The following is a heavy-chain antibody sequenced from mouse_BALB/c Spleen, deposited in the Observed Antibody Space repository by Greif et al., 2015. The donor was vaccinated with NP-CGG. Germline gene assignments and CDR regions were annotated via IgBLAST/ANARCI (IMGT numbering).Heavy chain of an antibody. D-gene: IGHD2-4*01. CDR1: GYAFTSYN. Sequence: VQLQQSGPELVKPGASVKVSCKASGYAFTSYNMYWVKQSHGKSLEWIGYIDPYNGGTSYNQKFKGKAALTVDKSSSTAYMHLNSLTSEDSAVYYCARDYDYDGLYAMDYWGQGTSVTVSA. CDR3: ARDYDYDGLYAMDY. CDR2: IDPYNGGT. J-gene: IGHJ4*01. V-gene: IGHV1S135*01.